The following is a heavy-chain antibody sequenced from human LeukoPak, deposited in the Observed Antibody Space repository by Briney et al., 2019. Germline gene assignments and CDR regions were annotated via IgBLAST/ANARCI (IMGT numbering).Heavy chain of an antibody. D-gene: IGHD4-17*01. CDR3: ARLPTVTFFDY. Sequence: SETLSLTCTASGGSISSSSYYWGWIRQPPWKGLEWIGSIYYSGSTYHNPSLKSRVTISVDTSKNQFSLRLSSVTAADTAVYYCARLPTVTFFDYWGQGTLVTVSS. J-gene: IGHJ4*02. V-gene: IGHV4-39*01. CDR1: GGSISSSSYY. CDR2: IYYSGST.